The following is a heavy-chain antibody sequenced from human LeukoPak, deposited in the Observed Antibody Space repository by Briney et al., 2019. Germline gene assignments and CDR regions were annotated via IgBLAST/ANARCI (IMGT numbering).Heavy chain of an antibody. CDR2: INLDGSGT. D-gene: IGHD3-10*01. Sequence: PGGSLRLSCAASGFSFNSYWMHWVRQAPGKGMVWVSCINLDGSGTTYADSVKGRFTISRDNAKNTLFLQMNSLRAEDTAVYYCSRAYDSGTYSSFDSWGQGTLVTVTS. CDR1: GFSFNSYW. CDR3: SRAYDSGTYSSFDS. J-gene: IGHJ4*02. V-gene: IGHV3-74*01.